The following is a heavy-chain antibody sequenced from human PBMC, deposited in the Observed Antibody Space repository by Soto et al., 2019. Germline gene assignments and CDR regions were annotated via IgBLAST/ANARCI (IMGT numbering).Heavy chain of an antibody. CDR2: IKQDGSEK. CDR3: ARAGEQNKGWFDP. D-gene: IGHD3-16*01. J-gene: IGHJ5*02. V-gene: IGHV3-7*01. CDR1: GFTFSSYW. Sequence: EVQLVESGGGLVQPGGSLRLSCAASGFTFSSYWMSWVRQAPGKGLEWVANIKQDGSEKYYVDSVKGRFTISRDNAKNSLYLQMNSLRAEDAAVYYCARAGEQNKGWFDPWGQGTLVTVSS.